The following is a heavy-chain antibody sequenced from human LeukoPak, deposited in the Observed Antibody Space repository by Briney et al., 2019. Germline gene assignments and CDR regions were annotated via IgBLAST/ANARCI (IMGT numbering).Heavy chain of an antibody. CDR3: ARAERTVSGLDV. CDR1: GYTFTGYY. Sequence: ASVKVSCKASGYTFTGYYMHWVRQAPGQGLEWMGWINPNSGGTNYAQKFQGRVTMTRDTSISTACMELSRLRSDDTAVYYCARAERTVSGLDVWGQGTTVTVSS. D-gene: IGHD2-2*01. V-gene: IGHV1-2*02. CDR2: INPNSGGT. J-gene: IGHJ6*02.